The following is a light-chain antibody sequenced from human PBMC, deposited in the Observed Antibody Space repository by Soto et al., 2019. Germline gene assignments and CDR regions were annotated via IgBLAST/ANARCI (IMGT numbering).Light chain of an antibody. V-gene: IGKV3-20*01. J-gene: IGKJ1*01. CDR3: QQYGSSPTWT. Sequence: EIVLTQSPGTLSLSPGERATLSCRASQTVTNNYLAWYQQKPGQAPRLLIYGTSSRATGVPDRFSGSGSGTDIALTISRLEPEDFAVFYCQQYGSSPTWTFGQGTKVDI. CDR2: GTS. CDR1: QTVTNNY.